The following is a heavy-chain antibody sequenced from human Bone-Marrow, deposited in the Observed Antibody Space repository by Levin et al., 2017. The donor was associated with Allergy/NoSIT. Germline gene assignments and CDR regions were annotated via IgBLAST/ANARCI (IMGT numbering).Heavy chain of an antibody. J-gene: IGHJ3*02. CDR1: GYTFTSYG. D-gene: IGHD4-17*01. V-gene: IGHV1-18*01. Sequence: GASVKVSCKASGYTFTSYGISWVRQAPGQGLEWMGWISAYNGNTNYAQKLQGRVTMTTDTSTSTAYMELRSLRSDDTAVYYCAVAVTTVKRLLPSAFDIWGQGTMVTVSS. CDR3: AVAVTTVKRLLPSAFDI. CDR2: ISAYNGNT.